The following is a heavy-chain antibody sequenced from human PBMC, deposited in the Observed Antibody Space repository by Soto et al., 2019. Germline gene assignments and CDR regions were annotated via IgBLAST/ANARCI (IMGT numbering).Heavy chain of an antibody. CDR3: ASGGYSDTIGDYYVDDYFYY. J-gene: IGHJ4*02. CDR1: GGSISSSSW. Sequence: HVQLQESGPGLVKPSGTLSLTCAVSGGSISSSSWWGWVRQPPGKGLEWIAEIYHSGSTNYNPSLRRRVNISLDKSNHQFSLRLTSVTDSDPAVYFGASGGYSDTIGDYYVDDYFYYWGQGTLVTVSS. V-gene: IGHV4-4*02. D-gene: IGHD3-22*01. CDR2: IYHSGST.